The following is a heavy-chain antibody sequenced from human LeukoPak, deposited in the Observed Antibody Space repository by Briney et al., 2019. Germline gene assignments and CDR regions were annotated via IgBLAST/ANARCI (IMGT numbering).Heavy chain of an antibody. Sequence: GGSLRLSCAASGFTFSSYAMSWVRQAPGKGLEWVSAISGSGGSTYYADSVKGRFTISRDNSKNTLHLQMNSLRAEDTAVYYCAKQTRPQLERRLGFDYWGQGTLVTVSS. CDR3: AKQTRPQLERRLGFDY. CDR2: ISGSGGST. J-gene: IGHJ4*02. CDR1: GFTFSSYA. V-gene: IGHV3-23*01. D-gene: IGHD1-1*01.